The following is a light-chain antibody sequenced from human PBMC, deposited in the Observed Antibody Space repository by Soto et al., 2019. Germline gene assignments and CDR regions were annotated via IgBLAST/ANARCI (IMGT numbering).Light chain of an antibody. V-gene: IGKV3D-15*01. CDR1: QSITTR. CDR2: GAS. J-gene: IGKJ5*01. Sequence: EIVMTQSPATLSVSPGERATLSCRASQSITTRLAWYQQKPGQPPRLLISGASVRASGVRFRITGSESGTSFTPTIPSLEAADSAAYCSQHYGGSPSTFGLGTG. CDR3: QHYGGSPST.